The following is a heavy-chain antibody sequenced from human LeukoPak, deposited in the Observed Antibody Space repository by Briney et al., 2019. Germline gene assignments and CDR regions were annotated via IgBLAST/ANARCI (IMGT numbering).Heavy chain of an antibody. CDR1: GFTFSNAW. J-gene: IGHJ4*02. V-gene: IGHV3-15*01. Sequence: GGSLRLSCAASGFTFSNAWMSWVRQAPGKGLEWVGRIKSKTDGGTTDYAAPVKGRFTISRDDSKNTLYLQMDSLKTEDTAVYYCTTDKVSGWNLGYWGQGTLVTVSS. CDR2: IKSKTDGGTT. D-gene: IGHD6-19*01. CDR3: TTDKVSGWNLGY.